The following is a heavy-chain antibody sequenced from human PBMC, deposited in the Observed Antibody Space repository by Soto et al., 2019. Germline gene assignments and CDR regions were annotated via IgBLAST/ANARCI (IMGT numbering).Heavy chain of an antibody. Sequence: SETLSLTCTVSGGSISSGSYYWGWIRQPPGKGLEWIGSIYYSGSTYYNPSLKSRVTISVDTSKNQFSLKLSSVPAADTAVYYCASMRLSIAVDAPGNWFDPWGQGTLVTVS. V-gene: IGHV4-39*01. J-gene: IGHJ5*02. D-gene: IGHD6-19*01. CDR1: GGSISSGSYY. CDR3: ASMRLSIAVDAPGNWFDP. CDR2: IYYSGST.